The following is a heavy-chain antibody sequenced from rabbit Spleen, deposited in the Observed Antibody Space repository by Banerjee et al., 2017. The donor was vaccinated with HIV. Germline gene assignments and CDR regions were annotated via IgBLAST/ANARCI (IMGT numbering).Heavy chain of an antibody. CDR1: GFSFSSSYY. Sequence: QEQLVESGGDLVKPEGSLTLTCKASGFSFSSSYYMCWVRQAPGKGLEWIACIYAGSSGSTYSATWAKGRFTISKTSSTTVTLQMTSLTAADTATYFCARNYVNAFDPWGPGTLVTVS. D-gene: IGHD1-1*01. J-gene: IGHJ2*01. CDR2: IYAGSSGST. V-gene: IGHV1S45*01. CDR3: ARNYVNAFDP.